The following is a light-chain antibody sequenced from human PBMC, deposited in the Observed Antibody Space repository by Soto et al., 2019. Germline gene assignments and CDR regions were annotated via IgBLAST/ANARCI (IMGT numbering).Light chain of an antibody. CDR2: EVS. CDR1: GSDVGAHKY. CDR3: SSYTTSYSHVL. J-gene: IGLJ2*01. Sequence: QSVLTQPASVSGSPGQSITISCTGSGSDVGAHKYVSWYQQYPGKVPKLIIYEVSNRPSGVSNRFSGSKSANTASLSISGLQAEDEADYYCSSYTTSYSHVLFGGGTKLTVL. V-gene: IGLV2-14*01.